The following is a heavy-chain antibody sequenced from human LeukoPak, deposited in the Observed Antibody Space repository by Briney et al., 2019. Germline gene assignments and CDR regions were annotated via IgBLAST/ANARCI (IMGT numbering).Heavy chain of an antibody. CDR3: AKDEVLSQYCSGGSCSPFDY. CDR1: GFTFSSYA. J-gene: IGHJ4*02. CDR2: ISASGGST. Sequence: GGSLRLSCAASGFTFSSYAMTWVRQAPGKGLEWVSAISASGGSTYYADSVKGRFTISRDNSKNTLFLQINSLRAEDTAVYYCAKDEVLSQYCSGGSCSPFDYWGQGTLVTVSS. D-gene: IGHD2-15*01. V-gene: IGHV3-23*01.